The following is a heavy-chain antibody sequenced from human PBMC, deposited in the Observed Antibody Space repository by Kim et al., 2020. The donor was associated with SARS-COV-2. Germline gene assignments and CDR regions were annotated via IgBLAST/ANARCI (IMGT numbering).Heavy chain of an antibody. Sequence: YSQTFQGRVTITRETSATTAYMELSSLRSEDTAVYYCARVDTAMAALIDYWGQGTLVTVSS. J-gene: IGHJ4*02. CDR3: ARVDTAMAALIDY. D-gene: IGHD5-18*01. V-gene: IGHV1-3*01.